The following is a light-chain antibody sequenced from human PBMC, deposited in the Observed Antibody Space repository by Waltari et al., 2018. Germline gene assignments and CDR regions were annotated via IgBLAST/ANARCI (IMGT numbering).Light chain of an antibody. Sequence: QSVLTQPPSASGTPGQRVTISCSGSASNIGGNLVNWYQQLPGKAPKLLIYRSEQRPSGVPDRFPGSQSGTSASLAISGLQSEDEADYYCASWDDSLNGHWVFGGGTKVTVL. J-gene: IGLJ3*02. CDR2: RSE. CDR1: ASNIGGNL. CDR3: ASWDDSLNGHWV. V-gene: IGLV1-44*01.